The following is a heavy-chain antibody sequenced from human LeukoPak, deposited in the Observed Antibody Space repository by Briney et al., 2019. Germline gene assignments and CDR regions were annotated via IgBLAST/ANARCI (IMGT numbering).Heavy chain of an antibody. CDR1: GGSISSYY. V-gene: IGHV4-59*01. Sequence: PSETLSLTCTVSGGSISSYYWSWIRQPPGKGLEWIGYIYYSGSTNYNPSLKSRVTISVDTSKNQFSLKLSSVTAADTAVYYCARGLLAGGLRAYYYYYYMDVWGKGTTVTISS. D-gene: IGHD3-9*01. CDR3: ARGLLAGGLRAYYYYYYMDV. CDR2: IYYSGST. J-gene: IGHJ6*03.